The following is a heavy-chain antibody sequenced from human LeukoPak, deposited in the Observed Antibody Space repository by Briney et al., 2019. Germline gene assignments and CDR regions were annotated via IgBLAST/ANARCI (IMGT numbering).Heavy chain of an antibody. CDR2: IYYNGNT. D-gene: IGHD2-15*01. V-gene: IGHV4-59*12. Sequence: SETLSLTCSVSDGSINSYYWNWIRRPPGKGLEWIGYIYYNGNTNYSPSLKSRVTISVDTSKNQFSLKLSSVTAADTAVYYCARGSKVVAATRWVNWFDPWGQGTLVTVSS. CDR1: DGSINSYY. J-gene: IGHJ5*02. CDR3: ARGSKVVAATRWVNWFDP.